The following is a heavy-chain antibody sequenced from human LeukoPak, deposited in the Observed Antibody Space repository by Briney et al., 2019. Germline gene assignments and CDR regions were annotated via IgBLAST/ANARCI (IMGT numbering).Heavy chain of an antibody. CDR2: ISYDGLNK. V-gene: IGHV3-30*18. CDR1: GFTFSNYG. D-gene: IGHD2-15*01. J-gene: IGHJ4*02. Sequence: GGSLRLSCAASGFTFSNYGIHWVRQAPGKGLEWVAVISYDGLNKNHADSVKGRFTISRDNSRNTLSLQMNSLRVEDTAVYYCAKGVCSGYDRLDYWGQGALVTVSS. CDR3: AKGVCSGYDRLDY.